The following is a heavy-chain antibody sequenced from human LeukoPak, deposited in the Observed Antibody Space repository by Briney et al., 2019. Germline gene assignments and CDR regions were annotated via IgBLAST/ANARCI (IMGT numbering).Heavy chain of an antibody. CDR2: IYYSGST. J-gene: IGHJ4*02. CDR1: GGSISSYY. V-gene: IGHV4-59*01. D-gene: IGHD4-17*01. Sequence: PSETLSLTCTVSGGSISSYYWSWIRQPPGKGLEWIGYIYYSGSTNYNPSLKSRVTISVDTSKNQFSLKLSSVTAADTAVYYCARVGEATVTAVDYWGQGTLVTVSS. CDR3: ARVGEATVTAVDY.